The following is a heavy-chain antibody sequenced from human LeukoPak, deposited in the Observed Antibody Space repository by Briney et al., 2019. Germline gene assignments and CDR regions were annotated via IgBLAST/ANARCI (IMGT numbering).Heavy chain of an antibody. CDR2: INSDGSST. CDR1: GFTFSSYW. Sequence: GGSLRLSCAASGFTFSSYWMHWVRQAPGKGLVWVSRINSDGSSTSYADSVKGRFTISRDNAKNTLYLQMNSLRAVDTAVYYCARDFGHCSSTSCFYFDYWGQGTLVTVSS. V-gene: IGHV3-74*01. D-gene: IGHD2-2*01. J-gene: IGHJ4*02. CDR3: ARDFGHCSSTSCFYFDY.